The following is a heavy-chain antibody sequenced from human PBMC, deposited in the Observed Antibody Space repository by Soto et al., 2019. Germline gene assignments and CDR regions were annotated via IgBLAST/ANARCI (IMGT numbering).Heavy chain of an antibody. V-gene: IGHV4-39*01. CDR1: GGSISSSSYY. CDR3: ARLEGLATISYYFDY. CDR2: IYYRGNT. Sequence: SETLSLTCTVSGGSISSSSYYWGGIRQPPGKGLEWIGSIYYRGNTYYNPSLKTRVTISLDKSKSQFSLKLNSVTAADSAVYFCARLEGLATISYYFDYWGQGTLVTVSS. D-gene: IGHD3-9*01. J-gene: IGHJ4*02.